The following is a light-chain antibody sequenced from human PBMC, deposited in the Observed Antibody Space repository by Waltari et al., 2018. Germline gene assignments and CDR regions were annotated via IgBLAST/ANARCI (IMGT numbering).Light chain of an antibody. Sequence: DIVMIQSLDYLVVSLGEMATTNCKSSQNVVYAFNNNNFLSWYQQKPRQPPKLPIYWASTQEAGVPDRFSGSGSGAEFCLTFSSLQTEDAAVYSCQQYHSTPYTFDPGIKLGI. CDR3: QQYHSTPYT. V-gene: IGKV4-1*01. J-gene: IGKJ2*01. CDR1: QNVVYAFNNNNF. CDR2: WAS.